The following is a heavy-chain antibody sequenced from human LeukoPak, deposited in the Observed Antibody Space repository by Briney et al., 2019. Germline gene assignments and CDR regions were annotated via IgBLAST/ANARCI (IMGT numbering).Heavy chain of an antibody. CDR3: AKVWFGELFPYFQH. Sequence: GGSLRLSCAASGFTFSSYAMSWVRQAPGKALEWVSAISGSGGSTYYADSVKGRFTISRDNSKNTLYLQMNSLRAEDTAVYYCAKVWFGELFPYFQHWGQGTLVTVSS. CDR2: ISGSGGST. CDR1: GFTFSSYA. J-gene: IGHJ1*01. V-gene: IGHV3-23*01. D-gene: IGHD3-10*01.